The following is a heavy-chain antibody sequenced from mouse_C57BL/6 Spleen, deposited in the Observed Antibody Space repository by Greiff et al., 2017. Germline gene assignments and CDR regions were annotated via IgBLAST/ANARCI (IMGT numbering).Heavy chain of an antibody. CDR2: IDPSDSYT. V-gene: IGHV1-50*01. J-gene: IGHJ2*01. Sequence: VQLQQPGAELVKPGASVKLSCKASGYTFTSYWMQWVKQRPGQGLEWIGEIDPSDSYTNYNQKFKGKATLTVDTSSSTAYMQLSSLTSDDSAVYYCARWVTAQATGDYWGQGTTLTVSS. D-gene: IGHD3-2*02. CDR1: GYTFTSYW. CDR3: ARWVTAQATGDY.